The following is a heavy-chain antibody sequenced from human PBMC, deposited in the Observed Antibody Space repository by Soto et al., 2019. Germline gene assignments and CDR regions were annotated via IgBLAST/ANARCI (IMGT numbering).Heavy chain of an antibody. V-gene: IGHV3-33*01. D-gene: IGHD3-10*01. J-gene: IGHJ6*02. CDR1: GFTFSSYG. CDR3: ARAMVRGKTYYYYGMDV. Sequence: GGSLRLSCAASGFTFSSYGMHWVRQAPGKGLEWVAVIWYDGSNKYYADSVKGRFTISRDNSKNTLYLQMNSLRAEDTAVYYCARAMVRGKTYYYYGMDVWGQGTTVTVSS. CDR2: IWYDGSNK.